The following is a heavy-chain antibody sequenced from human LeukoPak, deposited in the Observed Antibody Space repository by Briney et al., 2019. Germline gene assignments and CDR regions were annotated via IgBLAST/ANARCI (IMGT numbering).Heavy chain of an antibody. D-gene: IGHD3-9*01. J-gene: IGHJ4*02. CDR2: IYTSGST. Sequence: PSETLSLTCTVSGGSISSYYWSWIRQPAGKGLEWIGRIYTSGSTNYNPSLKSRVTMSVDTSKNQFSLKPSSVTAADTAVYYCARTYYDILTGYFHFDYWGQGTLVTVSS. CDR1: GGSISSYY. CDR3: ARTYYDILTGYFHFDY. V-gene: IGHV4-4*07.